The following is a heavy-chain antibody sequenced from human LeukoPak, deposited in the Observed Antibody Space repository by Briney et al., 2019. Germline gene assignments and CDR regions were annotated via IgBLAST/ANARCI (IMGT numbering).Heavy chain of an antibody. CDR3: VTDPSASQFL. D-gene: IGHD2-2*01. J-gene: IGHJ4*02. CDR2: ISIGSSYT. V-gene: IGHV3-11*05. Sequence: PGGSLRLSCAASGFTFSDYYMSWIRQAPGKGLEWVSYISIGSSYTNYADSVKGRFTISRDNAKKSLYLQMNSLRAEDTAVYYCVTDPSASQFLWSQGTLVTVSS. CDR1: GFTFSDYY.